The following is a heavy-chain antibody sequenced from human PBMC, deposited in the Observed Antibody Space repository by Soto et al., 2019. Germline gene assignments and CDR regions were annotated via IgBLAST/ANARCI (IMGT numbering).Heavy chain of an antibody. J-gene: IGHJ5*02. CDR3: SRRAALTGYDP. V-gene: IGHV4-39*01. D-gene: IGHD7-27*01. Sequence: QLQLQESGPGLVKPSETLSLTCAVSGGSISSDIHYWAWIRQPPGKGLEWVASIHYSGSTFYNPSLTSRVTISVDTSKNQFSLKLNSVTVADTAMYYCSRRAALTGYDPWGQGTLVTVSS. CDR1: GGSISSDIHY. CDR2: IHYSGST.